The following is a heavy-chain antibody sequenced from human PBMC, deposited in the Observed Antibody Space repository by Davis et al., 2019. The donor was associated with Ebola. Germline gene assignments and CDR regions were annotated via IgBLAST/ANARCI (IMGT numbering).Heavy chain of an antibody. CDR2: IYYSGST. V-gene: IGHV4-59*12. CDR1: GGFISSYY. D-gene: IGHD4-17*01. Sequence: PSETLSLTCTVSGGFISSYYWSWIRQPPGKGLEWIGYIYYSGSTNYNPSLKSRVTISVDTSKNQFSLKLSSVTAADTAIYYCARVHYADYVPFDYWGQGTLVTVSS. CDR3: ARVHYADYVPFDY. J-gene: IGHJ4*02.